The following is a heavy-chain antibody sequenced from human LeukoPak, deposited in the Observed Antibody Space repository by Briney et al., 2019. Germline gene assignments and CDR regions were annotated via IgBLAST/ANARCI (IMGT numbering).Heavy chain of an antibody. Sequence: GGSLRLSCAASGFTFSNYWMHWVREAPGKGLVWVSGINSDGSSTSYADSVEGRFTISRDNAKNTLYLQMNSLRAEDTAVYYCAVDSSGYWAFDYWGQGTLVTVSS. CDR1: GFTFSNYW. D-gene: IGHD3-22*01. V-gene: IGHV3-74*01. CDR2: INSDGSST. J-gene: IGHJ4*02. CDR3: AVDSSGYWAFDY.